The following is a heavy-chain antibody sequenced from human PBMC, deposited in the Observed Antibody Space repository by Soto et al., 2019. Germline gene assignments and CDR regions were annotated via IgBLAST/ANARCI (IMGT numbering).Heavy chain of an antibody. CDR2: ISGSGGST. J-gene: IGHJ4*02. V-gene: IGHV3-23*01. D-gene: IGHD2-15*01. CDR3: AKDRAAPEGNCSGGSFLGFDY. CDR1: GFTFSSYA. Sequence: EVQLLESGGGLVQPGGSLRLSCAASGFTFSSYAMSWVRQAPGKGLEWVSAISGSGGSTYYADSVKGRFTISRDNSKKTLYLQMKSLRAEDAAVYYCAKDRAAPEGNCSGGSFLGFDYWGQGTLVTVSS.